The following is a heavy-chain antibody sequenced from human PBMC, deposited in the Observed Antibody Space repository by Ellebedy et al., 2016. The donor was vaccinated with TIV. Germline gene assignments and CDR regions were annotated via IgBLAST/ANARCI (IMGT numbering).Heavy chain of an antibody. V-gene: IGHV3-23*01. CDR3: AKDRTPGDGYWVFDD. Sequence: GESLKISCAASGFTFSNYWMSWVRQAPGKGLEWVSGIVGSGAQKYADSVKGRFTISRDNSKGTVDLQMNSLRVEDTAVYFCAKDRTPGDGYWVFDDWGQGTLVTVSS. CDR2: IVGSGA. D-gene: IGHD5-18*01. CDR1: GFTFSNYW. J-gene: IGHJ4*02.